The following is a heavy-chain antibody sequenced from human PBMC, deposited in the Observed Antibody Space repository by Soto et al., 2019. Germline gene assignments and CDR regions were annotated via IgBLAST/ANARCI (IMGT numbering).Heavy chain of an antibody. D-gene: IGHD6-19*01. CDR1: GFTFRSHG. V-gene: IGHV3-30*18. CDR2: ISYDGISE. Sequence: GGSLRLSCVASGFTFRSHGMHWVRQAPGKGLEWVADISYDGISEYYADSVKGRFSISRDNSKNTLYLQMNSLRAEDTAVYYCAKEWVHSGFDYWGQGTLVTVSS. CDR3: AKEWVHSGFDY. J-gene: IGHJ4*02.